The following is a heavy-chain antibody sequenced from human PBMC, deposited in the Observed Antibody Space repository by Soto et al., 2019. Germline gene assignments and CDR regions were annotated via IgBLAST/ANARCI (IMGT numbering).Heavy chain of an antibody. D-gene: IGHD1-26*01. Sequence: KASETLSLTCAVSGGSISSGGYSWIWIRQPPGKGLEWIGYIYHSGSTYYNPSLKSRVTISVDRSKNQFSLKLSSVTAADTAVYYCARGGRGATGFDYWGQGTLVTVSS. CDR1: GGSISSGGYS. CDR3: ARGGRGATGFDY. V-gene: IGHV4-30-2*01. J-gene: IGHJ4*02. CDR2: IYHSGST.